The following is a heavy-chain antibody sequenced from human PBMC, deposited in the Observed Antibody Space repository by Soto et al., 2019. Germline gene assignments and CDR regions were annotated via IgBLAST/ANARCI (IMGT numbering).Heavy chain of an antibody. CDR1: GYSFTSYW. V-gene: IGHV5-51*01. Sequence: GESLKISCKGSGYSFTSYWIGWVRQMPGKGLEWTGIIYPGDSDTRYSPSFQGQVTISADKSISTAYLQWSSLKASDTAMYYCARPGRVGAPYYGMDVWGQGTTVTVSS. CDR3: ARPGRVGAPYYGMDV. CDR2: IYPGDSDT. J-gene: IGHJ6*02. D-gene: IGHD1-26*01.